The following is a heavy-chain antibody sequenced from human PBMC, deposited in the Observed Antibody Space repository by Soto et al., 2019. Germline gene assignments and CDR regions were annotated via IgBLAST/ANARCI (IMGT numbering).Heavy chain of an antibody. CDR1: GGSIRTYY. J-gene: IGHJ6*02. Sequence: QVQLQESGPGLVKPSETLSLTCTISGGSIRTYYWRWIRQPPGKGLEWIGYIYYSGSSSYNPSLKSRVTISVDTSKNQFSLKLSSVTAAATAVYYCARGGNAALSYYYYGMDVWGQGTTVTVSS. CDR3: ARGGNAALSYYYYGMDV. CDR2: IYYSGSS. V-gene: IGHV4-59*01. D-gene: IGHD6-13*01.